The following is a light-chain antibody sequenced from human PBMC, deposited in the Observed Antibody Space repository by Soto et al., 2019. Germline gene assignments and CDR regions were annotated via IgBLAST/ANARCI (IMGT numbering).Light chain of an antibody. CDR1: QSLLHSNGYNY. CDR3: KQALQTPSRT. V-gene: IGKV2-28*01. J-gene: IGKJ4*01. CDR2: LGS. Sequence: DIVMTQSPLSLPVTPGEPASISCRSSQSLLHSNGYNYLDWYLQKPGQSPQLLIYLGSNRASGVPDRFSGSGSGTDFTLKISRVEAEDVGVYYYKQALQTPSRTFGGGTKVEIK.